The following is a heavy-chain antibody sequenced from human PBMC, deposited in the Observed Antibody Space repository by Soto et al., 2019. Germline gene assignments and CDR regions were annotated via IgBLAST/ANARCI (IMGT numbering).Heavy chain of an antibody. CDR1: GFTFSDAA. J-gene: IGHJ4*02. D-gene: IGHD1-20*01. V-gene: IGHV3-73*02. CDR2: IRNKANNHAT. CDR3: TRISRKTDGY. Sequence: EVSVLESGGGLVQPGGSLKLSCVTSGFTFSDAAMHWVRQASGKGLEWIGRIRNKANNHATAYAASVQGRFTISRDDSRNTAFLQMNSLKTEDTAVYYCTRISRKTDGYWGQGTLVTVSS.